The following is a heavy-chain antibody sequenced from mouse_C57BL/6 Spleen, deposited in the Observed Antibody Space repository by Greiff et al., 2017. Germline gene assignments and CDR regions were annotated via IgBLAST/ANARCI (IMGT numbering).Heavy chain of an antibody. CDR2: IDPSDSYT. CDR1: GYTFTSYW. V-gene: IGHV1-50*01. D-gene: IGHD1-1*01. Sequence: QVQLQQPGAELVKPGASVKLSCKASGYTFTSYWMQWVKQRPGQGLEWIGEIDPSDSYTNYNQKFKGKATLTVDTSSSTAYMQLSSLTSEDSAVYYCARRGIITTGVPPFDYWGQGTTLTVSS. J-gene: IGHJ2*01. CDR3: ARRGIITTGVPPFDY.